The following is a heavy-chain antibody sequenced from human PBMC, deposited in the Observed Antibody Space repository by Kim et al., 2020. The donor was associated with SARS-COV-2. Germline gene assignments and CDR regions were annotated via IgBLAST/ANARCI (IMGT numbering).Heavy chain of an antibody. CDR2: IHPRAETT. J-gene: IGHJ4*02. CDR1: GFTLSKNA. V-gene: IGHV3-23*01. Sequence: GGSLRLSCAVSGFTLSKNAMSWVRQAPGRGLEWVSTIHPRAETTYYADSVNGRFTIYRDNSNHTLYLQLTGLRADDTAVYYCAKDRGGSGWPVFDSWGQGTRVTVAS. CDR3: AKDRGGSGWPVFDS. D-gene: IGHD6-19*01.